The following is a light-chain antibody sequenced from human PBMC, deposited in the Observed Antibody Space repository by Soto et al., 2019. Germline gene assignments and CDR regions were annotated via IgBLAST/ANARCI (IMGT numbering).Light chain of an antibody. J-gene: IGLJ1*01. CDR3: SSYTSSSTDYV. CDR2: EVS. V-gene: IGLV2-14*01. Sequence: QSVLTQPASVSGSPGQSITISCTGTSRDVGGYNYVSWYQQHPGKAPKLVIYEVSNRPSGVSNRFSGSKSGNTASLTISGLQAEDEADYYCSSYTSSSTDYVFGTGTKVTVL. CDR1: SRDVGGYNY.